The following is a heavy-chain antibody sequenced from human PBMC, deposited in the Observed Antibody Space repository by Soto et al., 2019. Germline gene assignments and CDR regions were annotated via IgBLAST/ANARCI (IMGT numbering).Heavy chain of an antibody. CDR3: ARGLGYYGSGSYYISPGY. J-gene: IGHJ4*02. Sequence: GGSLRLSCAASGFTFSSYEMNWVRQAPGKGLEWVSYISSSGSTIYYADSVKGRFTISRDNAKNSLYLQMTSLRAEDTAVYYCARGLGYYGSGSYYISPGYWGQGTLVTVSS. CDR1: GFTFSSYE. V-gene: IGHV3-48*03. D-gene: IGHD3-10*01. CDR2: ISSSGSTI.